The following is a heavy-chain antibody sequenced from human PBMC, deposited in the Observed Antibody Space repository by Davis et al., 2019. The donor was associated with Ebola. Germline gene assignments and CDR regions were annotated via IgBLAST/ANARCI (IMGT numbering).Heavy chain of an antibody. J-gene: IGHJ6*03. Sequence: LSLTCAASEFTFSDYSLNWVRQAPGKGLEWVSLLSASGGGKYYADSVRGRFTISRDNSKNTMYLEVNSLRADDTAIYYCATDSSGYNYERLYYTYYMDVWGRGTTVSVSS. CDR2: LSASGGGK. D-gene: IGHD3-22*01. V-gene: IGHV3-23*01. CDR1: EFTFSDYS. CDR3: ATDSSGYNYERLYYTYYMDV.